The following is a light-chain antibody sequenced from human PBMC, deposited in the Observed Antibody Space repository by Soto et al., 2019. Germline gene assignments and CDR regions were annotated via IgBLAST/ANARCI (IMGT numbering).Light chain of an antibody. CDR3: QQYGGPPWT. Sequence: EIVLTQSPGPLSLSPGERATLSCRASQSVSSSWLAWYQQKPGQAPRLLIYGASSRATGVPYRFSGSGSGTEFTLTITRLEPEDSAVFYCQQYGGPPWTFGQGTKVEIK. CDR1: QSVSSSW. V-gene: IGKV3-20*01. J-gene: IGKJ1*01. CDR2: GAS.